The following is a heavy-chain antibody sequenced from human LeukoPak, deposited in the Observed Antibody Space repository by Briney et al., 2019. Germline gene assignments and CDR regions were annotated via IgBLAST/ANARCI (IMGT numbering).Heavy chain of an antibody. CDR1: GGSISRGAYY. J-gene: IGHJ5*02. CDR2: IYSSRRT. CDR3: ARETCGYHNCFDP. V-gene: IGHV4-31*03. Sequence: PSETLSLTCSVSGGSISRGAYYWSWIRQHPGEGLEWIGYIYSSRRTYYSPSLKSRVTMSIDTSKNQFSLELGSVTAADTAVYYCARETCGYHNCFDPWGQGTLVTVSS. D-gene: IGHD3-16*02.